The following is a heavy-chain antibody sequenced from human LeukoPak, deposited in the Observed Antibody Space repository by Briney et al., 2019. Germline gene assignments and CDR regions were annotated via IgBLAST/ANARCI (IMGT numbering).Heavy chain of an antibody. CDR2: IYYSRST. CDR3: ARGPSMVRGVIRGIYYYYGMDV. Sequence: SETLSLTCTVSGGSISSSSYYWGWIRQPPGKGLEWIGSIYYSRSTYYNPSLKSRVTLSVDTSKNQFSLKLSSVTAADTAVYYCARGPSMVRGVIRGIYYYYGMDVWGQGTTVTVSS. CDR1: GGSISSSSYY. J-gene: IGHJ6*02. V-gene: IGHV4-39*01. D-gene: IGHD3-10*01.